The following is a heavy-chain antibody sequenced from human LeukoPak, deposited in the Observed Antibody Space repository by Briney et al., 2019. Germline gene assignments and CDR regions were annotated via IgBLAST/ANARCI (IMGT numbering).Heavy chain of an antibody. J-gene: IGHJ5*02. CDR1: GYTFTSYG. V-gene: IGHV1-18*01. CDR2: ISAYNGNT. D-gene: IGHD3-3*01. CDR3: AREDRSGYWFDP. Sequence: ASVKVSCKAFGYTFTSYGISWVRQAPGQGLEWMGWISAYNGNTNYAQKLQGRVTMTTDTSTSTAYMELRSLRSDDTAVYYCAREDRSGYWFDPWGQGTLVTVSS.